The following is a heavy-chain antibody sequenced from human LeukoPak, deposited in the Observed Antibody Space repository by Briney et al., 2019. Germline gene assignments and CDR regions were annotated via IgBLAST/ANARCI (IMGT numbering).Heavy chain of an antibody. CDR2: LSHSGSS. D-gene: IGHD2-2*01. CDR3: ARARYANAWYAFDI. V-gene: IGHV4-59*02. Sequence: SETLSLTCTVSGASASSYYWSWIRQPPGRGLEWIGYLSHSGSSDSNPSLKSRVTILVDTSKNQFSLKLTSVTAADTAVYYCARARYANAWYAFDIWGQGTMVTVSS. CDR1: GASASSYY. J-gene: IGHJ3*02.